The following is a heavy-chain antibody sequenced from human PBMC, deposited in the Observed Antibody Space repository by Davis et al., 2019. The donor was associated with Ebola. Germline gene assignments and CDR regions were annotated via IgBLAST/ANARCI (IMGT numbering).Heavy chain of an antibody. CDR3: ARTDYGDIDAFDI. V-gene: IGHV4-39*07. CDR1: GGSISSSSYY. Sequence: MPSETLSLTCTVSGGSISSSSYYWGWIRQPPGKGLEWIGTIYYSGSTNYNPSLKSRVTISVDKSKNQFSLKLSSVTAADTAVYYCARTDYGDIDAFDIWGQGTMVTVSS. J-gene: IGHJ3*02. CDR2: IYYSGST. D-gene: IGHD4-17*01.